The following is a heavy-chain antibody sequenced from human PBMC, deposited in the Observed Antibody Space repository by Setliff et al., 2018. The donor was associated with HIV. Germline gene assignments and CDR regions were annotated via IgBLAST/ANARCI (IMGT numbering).Heavy chain of an antibody. CDR2: IYYSGST. D-gene: IGHD1-26*01. Sequence: PSETLSLTCTVSGGSISSYYWSWIRQPPGKGLEWIGYIYYSGSTNYNPSLKSRVTISVDTSKNQFSLKLSSVTAADTAVYYCASSGYSLYYYYGMDVWGQGTTVTVS. CDR3: ASSGYSLYYYYGMDV. CDR1: GGSISSYY. V-gene: IGHV4-59*01. J-gene: IGHJ6*02.